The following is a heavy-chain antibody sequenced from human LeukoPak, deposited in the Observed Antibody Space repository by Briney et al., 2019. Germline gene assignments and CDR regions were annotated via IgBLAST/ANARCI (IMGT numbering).Heavy chain of an antibody. V-gene: IGHV3-21*01. CDR1: GFTFSSYS. CDR2: ISSSSSYI. J-gene: IGHJ6*03. D-gene: IGHD3-10*01. Sequence: GGSLRLSCAASGFTFSSYSMNWVRQAPGKGLEWVSSISSSSSYIYYADSAKGGFTISRDNAKDSLYLQMNSLRAEDTAVYDCARVPPLLWFGELSYYYYFMDVWGKGTTVTVSS. CDR3: ARVPPLLWFGELSYYYYFMDV.